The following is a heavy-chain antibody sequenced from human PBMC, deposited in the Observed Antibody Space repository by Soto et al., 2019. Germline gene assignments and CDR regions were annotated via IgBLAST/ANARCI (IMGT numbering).Heavy chain of an antibody. Sequence: EVQLLESGGGLVQPGGSLRLSRAASGFTFSSYAMSWVRQAPGKGLEWVSTISGSGGSTYYADSVKGRFTISRDNSKNTLYLQRNSRRAEETAVYYCAKERWGGYGMDVWGQGTTVTVSS. CDR3: AKERWGGYGMDV. D-gene: IGHD3-16*01. V-gene: IGHV3-23*01. CDR1: GFTFSSYA. CDR2: ISGSGGST. J-gene: IGHJ6*02.